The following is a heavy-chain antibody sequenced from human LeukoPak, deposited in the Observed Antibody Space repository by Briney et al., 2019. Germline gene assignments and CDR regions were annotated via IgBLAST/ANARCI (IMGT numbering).Heavy chain of an antibody. CDR2: IKQDGSEK. V-gene: IGHV3-7*03. CDR1: GFTFSSYW. J-gene: IGHJ3*02. CDR3: ARYSYGDYVFGSHDAFDI. Sequence: GGSLRLSCAASGFTFSSYWMSWVRQAPGKGLEWVANIKQDGSEKYYVDSVKGRFTISRDNAKNSLYLQMNSLRAEDTAVYYCARYSYGDYVFGSHDAFDIWGQGTMVTVSS. D-gene: IGHD4-17*01.